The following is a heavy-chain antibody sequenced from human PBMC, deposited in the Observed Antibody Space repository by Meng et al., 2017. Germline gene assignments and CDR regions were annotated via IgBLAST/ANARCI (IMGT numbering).Heavy chain of an antibody. V-gene: IGHV3-30*04. Sequence: LTCAAFGFTFSSYAMHWVRQAPGKGLEWVAVISYDGSNKYYADSVKGRFTISRDNSKNTLYLQMNSLRAEDTAVYYCARRRSGSTAILGAFVIWGQGTMVTVSS. D-gene: IGHD2-21*02. J-gene: IGHJ3*02. CDR3: ARRRSGSTAILGAFVI. CDR2: ISYDGSNK. CDR1: GFTFSSYA.